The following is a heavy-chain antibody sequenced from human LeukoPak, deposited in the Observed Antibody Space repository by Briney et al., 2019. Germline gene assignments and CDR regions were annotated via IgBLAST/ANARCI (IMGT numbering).Heavy chain of an antibody. CDR2: IYYSGST. Sequence: NPSETPSLTCTVSGGSISSYYWSWIRQPPGKGLEWIGYIYYSGSTNYNPSLKSRVTISVDTSKNQFSLKLSSVTAADTAVYYCARRDYVWGSYGYWGQGTLVTVSS. V-gene: IGHV4-59*08. J-gene: IGHJ4*02. CDR1: GGSISSYY. D-gene: IGHD3-16*01. CDR3: ARRDYVWGSYGY.